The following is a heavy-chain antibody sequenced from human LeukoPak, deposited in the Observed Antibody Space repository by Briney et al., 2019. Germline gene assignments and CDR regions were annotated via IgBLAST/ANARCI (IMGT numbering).Heavy chain of an antibody. Sequence: PGRSLRLSCAASGFTFSSYGMHWVRQAPGKGLEWVAVISYDGSNKYYADSVKGRFTISRDNSKNTLYLQMNSLRAEDTAVYYCAKIFGSNSSDFDYYYYYYMDVWGKGTTVTVSS. CDR2: ISYDGSNK. J-gene: IGHJ6*03. CDR1: GFTFSSYG. CDR3: AKIFGSNSSDFDYYYYYYMDV. V-gene: IGHV3-30*18. D-gene: IGHD6-6*01.